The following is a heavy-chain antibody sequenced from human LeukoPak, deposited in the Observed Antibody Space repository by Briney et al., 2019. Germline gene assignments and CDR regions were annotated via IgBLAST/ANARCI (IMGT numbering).Heavy chain of an antibody. V-gene: IGHV1-8*01. CDR3: ARALEQQLVLGYYYYGMDV. J-gene: IGHJ6*02. Sequence: ASVKVSCKASGYTFTSYDINWVRQATGQGLEWMGWMNPNSGNTGYAQKFQGRVTMTRNTSISTAYMELSSLRSEDTAVYYCARALEQQLVLGYYYYGMDVWGQGTTVTVSS. D-gene: IGHD6-13*01. CDR2: MNPNSGNT. CDR1: GYTFTSYD.